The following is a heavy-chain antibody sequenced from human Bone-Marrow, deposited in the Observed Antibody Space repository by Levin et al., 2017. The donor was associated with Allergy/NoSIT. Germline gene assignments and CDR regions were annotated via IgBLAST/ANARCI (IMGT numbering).Heavy chain of an antibody. CDR1: GYTFTGYY. J-gene: IGHJ6*02. D-gene: IGHD2-2*01. CDR3: ARDRPVPAAILPLDYYYYGMDV. V-gene: IGHV1-2*02. CDR2: INPNSGGT. Sequence: VASVKVSCKASGYTFTGYYMHWVRQAPGQGLEWMGWINPNSGGTNYAQKFQGRVTMTRDTSISTAYMELSRLRSDDTAVYYCARDRPVPAAILPLDYYYYGMDVWGQGTTVTVSS.